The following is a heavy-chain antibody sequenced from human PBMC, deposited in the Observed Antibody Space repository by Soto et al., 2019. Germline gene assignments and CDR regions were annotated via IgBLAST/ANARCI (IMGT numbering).Heavy chain of an antibody. V-gene: IGHV1-18*01. Sequence: ASVKVSCKASGYTFTSYGISWVRQAPGQGLEWMGWISAYNGNTNYAQKLQGRVTMTTDTSTSTAYMELRSLRSDDTAVYYCAGDAGSVITGTEIDCWGQGSLVTVSS. CDR3: AGDAGSVITGTEIDC. CDR2: ISAYNGNT. D-gene: IGHD1-20*01. J-gene: IGHJ4*02. CDR1: GYTFTSYG.